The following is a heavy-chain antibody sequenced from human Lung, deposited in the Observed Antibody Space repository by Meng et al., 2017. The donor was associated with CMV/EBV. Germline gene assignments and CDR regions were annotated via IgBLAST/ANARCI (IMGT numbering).Heavy chain of an antibody. Sequence: LSCTVSRDSMSSYGYNWSWIRQPPGEGLEWIGYIHSTGSTYYNPSLKGRITISIDTSRNQFSLELTSVTAADTAIYYCARVADPSVPYYFDFWGPGTLVTVSS. V-gene: IGHV4-30-4*01. J-gene: IGHJ4*02. CDR2: IHSTGST. CDR3: ARVADPSVPYYFDF. CDR1: RDSMSSYGYN.